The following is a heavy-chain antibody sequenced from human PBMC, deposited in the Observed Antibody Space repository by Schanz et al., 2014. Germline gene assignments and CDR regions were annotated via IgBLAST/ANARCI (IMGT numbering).Heavy chain of an antibody. J-gene: IGHJ5*02. CDR3: VRDERISSGVWFDP. CDR2: ISGSGRDT. CDR1: GFTFSAHA. D-gene: IGHD3-22*01. V-gene: IGHV3-23*04. Sequence: VQLVESGGDLVQPGGSLSLSCGASGFTFSAHAMSWVRQAPGKGPEWFSAISGSGRDTYYAASVKGRFIISRDSSKNTLFLQMNSLRAEDTAVYYCVRDERISSGVWFDPWGQGTLVTVSS.